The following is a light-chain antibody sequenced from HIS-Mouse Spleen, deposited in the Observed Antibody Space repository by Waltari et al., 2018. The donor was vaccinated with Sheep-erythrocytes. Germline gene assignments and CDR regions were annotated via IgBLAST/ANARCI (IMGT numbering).Light chain of an antibody. CDR2: EVS. V-gene: IGLV2-8*01. CDR3: SSYAGSNIGV. J-gene: IGLJ2*01. Sequence: QSALTQPPSASGSPGQSVTIPCTGTSSAVGGYNSVSWYQQHPGKAPKLMIYEVSKRPSGVPDRFSGSKSGNTASLTVSGLQAEDEADYYCSSYAGSNIGVFGGGTKLTVL. CDR1: SSAVGGYNS.